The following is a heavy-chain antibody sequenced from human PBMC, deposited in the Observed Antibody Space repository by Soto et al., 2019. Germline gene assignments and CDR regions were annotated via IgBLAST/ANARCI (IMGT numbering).Heavy chain of an antibody. D-gene: IGHD1-26*01. CDR3: ARDREGRLIVGATTDAFDI. J-gene: IGHJ3*02. CDR1: GFTFSSYS. Sequence: GGSLRLSCAASGFTFSSYSMNWVRQAPGKGLEWVSSISSSSSYIYYADSVKGRFTISRDNAKNSLYLQMNSLRAEDTAVYYCARDREGRLIVGATTDAFDIWGQGTMVTVSS. CDR2: ISSSSSYI. V-gene: IGHV3-21*01.